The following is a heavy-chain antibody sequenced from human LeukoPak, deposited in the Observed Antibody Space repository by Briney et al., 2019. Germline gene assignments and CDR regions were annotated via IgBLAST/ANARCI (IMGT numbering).Heavy chain of an antibody. CDR3: AKYGNSGWVIDN. V-gene: IGHV4-59*08. CDR2: IYYTGGT. Sequence: SETLSLTCTVSGGSIGSNYWTWIRQPPGKGLEYIGYIYYTGGTNYNPSLKSRVTISVDTPKNQFSLKLSSVTAADTAVYFCAKYGNSGWVIDNWGQGTLVTVSS. CDR1: GGSIGSNY. J-gene: IGHJ4*02. D-gene: IGHD6-19*01.